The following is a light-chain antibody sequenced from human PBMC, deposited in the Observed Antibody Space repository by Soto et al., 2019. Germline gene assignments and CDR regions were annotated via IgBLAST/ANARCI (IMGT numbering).Light chain of an antibody. V-gene: IGKV3-15*01. J-gene: IGKJ1*01. CDR1: QSVSSN. Sequence: EIVMKHSPATLSVSPCERATLSFSASQSVSSNLAWYQQKPGQAPRLLIYGASTRATGIPARFSGSGSGTEFTLTISSLQSEDFAVYYCQQYNNWPPWTFGQGTKVDIK. CDR2: GAS. CDR3: QQYNNWPPWT.